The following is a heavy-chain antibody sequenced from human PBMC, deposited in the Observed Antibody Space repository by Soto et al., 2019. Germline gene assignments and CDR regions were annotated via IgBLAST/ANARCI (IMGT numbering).Heavy chain of an antibody. CDR2: ISYDGSNK. V-gene: IGHV3-30*18. J-gene: IGHJ4*02. CDR1: GFTFSSYG. CDR3: AQNRVAWLFYTHLDY. Sequence: QVQLVESGGGVVQPGRSLRLSCAASGFTFSSYGMHWVRQAPGKGLEWVAIISYDGSNKYYVDSVKGRFTISRDNSKNTLYLQMNSLRAEDTAVYYCAQNRVAWLFYTHLDYWGQGTRVTVSS. D-gene: IGHD3-9*01.